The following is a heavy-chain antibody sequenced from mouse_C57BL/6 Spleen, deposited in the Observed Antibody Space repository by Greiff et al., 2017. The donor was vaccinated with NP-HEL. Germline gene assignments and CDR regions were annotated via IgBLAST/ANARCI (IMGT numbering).Heavy chain of an antibody. Sequence: QVQLQQSGPELVKPGASVKISCTASGYAFSSSWMNWVRQRPGKGLEWIGRIYPGEGDTNYNGKLKGKATLTADKSSSTTYMQLRSLSSEDSAVYFCAGGNWCFDGWGTGPTVTVGS. V-gene: IGHV1-82*01. CDR1: GYAFSSSW. CDR2: IYPGEGDT. J-gene: IGHJ1*03. CDR3: AGGNWCFDG.